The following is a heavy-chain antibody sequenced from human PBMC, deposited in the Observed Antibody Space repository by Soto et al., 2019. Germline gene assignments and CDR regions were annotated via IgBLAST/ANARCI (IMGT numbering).Heavy chain of an antibody. CDR2: INWIGGST. CDR3: ARHGGTPDLYFDY. J-gene: IGHJ4*02. V-gene: IGHV3-20*04. CDR1: GFIFGAHA. D-gene: IGHD3-16*01. Sequence: GGSLRLSCAPSGFIFGAHAMSWVRQAPGKGLEWVSAINWIGGSTNYADSMKDRFTISRDNAKNSLYLQMSSLRAEDTALYYCARHGGTPDLYFDYWGQGT.